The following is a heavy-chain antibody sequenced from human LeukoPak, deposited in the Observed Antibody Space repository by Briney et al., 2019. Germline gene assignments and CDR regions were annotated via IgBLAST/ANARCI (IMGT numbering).Heavy chain of an antibody. V-gene: IGHV1-18*01. Sequence: ASVKVSCTASGYNFATHGISWVRQAPGEGLEWMGWIGAYNGNTNYAQKFQGRVTMTTDTSTSTAYMELRSLRSDDTAIYYCAKDHQYDFDYWGQGTLVTVSS. CDR2: IGAYNGNT. CDR3: AKDHQYDFDY. J-gene: IGHJ4*02. CDR1: GYNFATHG. D-gene: IGHD2-2*01.